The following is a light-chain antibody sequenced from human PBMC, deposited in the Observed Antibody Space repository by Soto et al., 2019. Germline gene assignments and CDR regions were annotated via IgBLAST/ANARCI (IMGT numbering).Light chain of an antibody. CDR2: DAS. J-gene: IGKJ1*01. CDR1: RDAYNGY. V-gene: IGKV3-11*01. Sequence: EIVLTQSPDTLSLSPGERATLSCRASRDAYNGYLAWYQQRPGQAPRLLIYDASNRATGIPARFSGSGSGTDFTLTISSLEPEDFAVYYCQQRSNWPWTFGQGTKVEIK. CDR3: QQRSNWPWT.